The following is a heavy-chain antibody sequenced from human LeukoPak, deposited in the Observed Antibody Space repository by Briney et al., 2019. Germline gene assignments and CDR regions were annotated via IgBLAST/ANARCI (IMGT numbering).Heavy chain of an antibody. Sequence: GGSLRLSCAASGFTFSSYSINWVRQAPGKGLEWVSSISSSSTYISYADSVKGRFTISRDTAKNSPYLQMNSLRAEDTAVYYCARDRYSYGYWAFDIWGQGTMVTVSS. D-gene: IGHD5-18*01. J-gene: IGHJ3*02. CDR3: ARDRYSYGYWAFDI. V-gene: IGHV3-21*01. CDR1: GFTFSSYS. CDR2: ISSSSTYI.